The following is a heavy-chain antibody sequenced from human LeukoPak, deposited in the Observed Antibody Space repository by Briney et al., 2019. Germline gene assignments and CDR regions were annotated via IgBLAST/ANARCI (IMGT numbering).Heavy chain of an antibody. Sequence: ASVKVSCKASGYTFTSYDINWVRQATGQGLEWMGWMNPNSGNTGYAQKFQGRVTMTRNTSTSTAYMELSSLRSEDTAVYYCARAVAGAPDYYYGMNVWGQGTTVTVSS. D-gene: IGHD6-19*01. J-gene: IGHJ6*02. V-gene: IGHV1-8*01. CDR2: MNPNSGNT. CDR3: ARAVAGAPDYYYGMNV. CDR1: GYTFTSYD.